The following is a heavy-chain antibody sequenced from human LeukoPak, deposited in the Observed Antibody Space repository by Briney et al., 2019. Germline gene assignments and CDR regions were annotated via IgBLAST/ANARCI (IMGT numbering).Heavy chain of an antibody. D-gene: IGHD1-26*01. J-gene: IGHJ6*02. V-gene: IGHV4-59*08. CDR1: GGSISSYY. Sequence: SETLSLTCTVSGGSISSYYWSWIRQPPGEGLEWIGYIYYSGNTNYNPSLKSRVTISVDTSKNQFSLRLSSVTAADTAVYYCARLCGSCLYYYYGMDVWGQGTTVTVSS. CDR3: ARLCGSCLYYYYGMDV. CDR2: IYYSGNT.